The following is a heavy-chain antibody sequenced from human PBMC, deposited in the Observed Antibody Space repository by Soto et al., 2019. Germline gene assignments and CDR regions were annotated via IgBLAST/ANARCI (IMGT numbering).Heavy chain of an antibody. Sequence: QVQLVQSGAEVKKPGASVMISCRASGYTFTNYALHWVRQAPGQRLEWMGWINAGNGNTKYSQKFQGRVTMTRDTSASTAYLELSSLRSDDTAVYYCSRVYSLLPLIRGAGNWFDPWGQGTLVTVSS. V-gene: IGHV1-3*01. CDR3: SRVYSLLPLIRGAGNWFDP. CDR2: INAGNGNT. CDR1: GYTFTNYA. D-gene: IGHD3-10*01. J-gene: IGHJ5*02.